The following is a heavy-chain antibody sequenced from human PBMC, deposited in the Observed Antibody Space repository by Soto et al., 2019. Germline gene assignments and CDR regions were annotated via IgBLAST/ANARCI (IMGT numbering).Heavy chain of an antibody. CDR3: ARLFDSSGWYDY. V-gene: IGHV5-51*01. Sequence: ESLKISCKGSGYSFTSYWIGWVRQMPGKGLERMGIIYPGDSDTRYSPSFQGQVTISADKSITTTYLQWSSLKASDTAIYYCARLFDSSGWYDYWGQGTLVTVSS. CDR1: GYSFTSYW. J-gene: IGHJ4*02. D-gene: IGHD6-19*01. CDR2: IYPGDSDT.